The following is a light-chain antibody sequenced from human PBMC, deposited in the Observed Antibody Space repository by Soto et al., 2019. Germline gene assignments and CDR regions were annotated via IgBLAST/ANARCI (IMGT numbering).Light chain of an antibody. J-gene: IGKJ1*01. CDR3: QQYTDWPTT. CDR2: GAS. CDR1: PSVSGSN. Sequence: EIVLTQSPGTLSLSPGERATLSCRASPSVSGSNLAWYQQKPGQAPRLVIYGASTRATGVPDRFSGGGSGTDFTLTVTSLQSEDFGIYYCQQYTDWPTTFGRGTKVDIK. V-gene: IGKV3-15*01.